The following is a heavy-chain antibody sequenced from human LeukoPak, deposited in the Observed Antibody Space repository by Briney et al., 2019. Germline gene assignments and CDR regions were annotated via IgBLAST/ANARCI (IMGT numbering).Heavy chain of an antibody. D-gene: IGHD1-26*01. V-gene: IGHV3-11*04. Sequence: GGSLRLSCAASGFTFSDYYMSWIRQAPGKGLEWVSYISSSGSTIYYADSVKGRFTISRDNAKDSLYLQMNSLRAEDTAVYYCARGVGATETDAFDIWGQGTMVTVSS. CDR1: GFTFSDYY. J-gene: IGHJ3*02. CDR3: ARGVGATETDAFDI. CDR2: ISSSGSTI.